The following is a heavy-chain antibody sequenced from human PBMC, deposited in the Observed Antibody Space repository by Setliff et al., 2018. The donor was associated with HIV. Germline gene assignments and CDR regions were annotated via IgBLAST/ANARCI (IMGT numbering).Heavy chain of an antibody. J-gene: IGHJ3*02. V-gene: IGHV3-73*01. D-gene: IGHD1-26*01. Sequence: ETLRLSCAASGFSFSGSAVHWVRQASGKGLEWVGRIRSKAYTYATAYAATVNSRFTMSRDDSKNTAYLQMNSLRPDDPAMYFCASEWDRGGGRPFDVWGQGAFDIWGQGTMVTVSS. CDR2: IRSKAYTYAT. CDR3: ASEWDRGGGRPFDVWGQGAFDI. CDR1: GFSFSGSA.